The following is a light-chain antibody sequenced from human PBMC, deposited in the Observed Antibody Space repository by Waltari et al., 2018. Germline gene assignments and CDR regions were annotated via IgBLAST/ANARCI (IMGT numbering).Light chain of an antibody. Sequence: EIVMMQSPATLSVSPGERATLSCRASQSVSSNLAWYQQKPGQAPRLLIYGASTRATGIPARFSGSGAGTEFTLHISSLQSEDFAVYYCQQYNNWPWTFGQGTKVEIK. CDR2: GAS. CDR3: QQYNNWPWT. J-gene: IGKJ1*01. V-gene: IGKV3D-15*01. CDR1: QSVSSN.